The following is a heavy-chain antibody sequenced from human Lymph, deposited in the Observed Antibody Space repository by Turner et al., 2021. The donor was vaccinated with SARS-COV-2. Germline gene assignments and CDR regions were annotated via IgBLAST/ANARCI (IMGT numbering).Heavy chain of an antibody. Sequence: QVQLVESGGGVVQPGRSLRLSCAASGFTFSTYAMYWVRQAPGKGLEWVAVRSDDGSNKYYADSVKGRFTISRDNSKNTLFLQVNSLRAEDTAVYYCARPKSGSYWSHFDYWGQGTLVTVSS. CDR3: ARPKSGSYWSHFDY. D-gene: IGHD1-26*01. CDR1: GFTFSTYA. J-gene: IGHJ4*02. CDR2: RSDDGSNK. V-gene: IGHV3-30-3*01.